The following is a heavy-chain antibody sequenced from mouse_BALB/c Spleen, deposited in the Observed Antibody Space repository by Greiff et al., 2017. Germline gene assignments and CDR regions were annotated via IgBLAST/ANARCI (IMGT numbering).Heavy chain of an antibody. Sequence: EVQRVESGGGLVQPGGSRKLSCAASGFTFSSFGMHWVRQAPEKGLEWVAYISSGSSTIYYADTVKGRFTISRDNPKNTLFLQMTSLRSEDTAMYYCARDGYDGYYYAMDYWGQGTSVTVSS. CDR2: ISSGSSTI. CDR1: GFTFSSFG. CDR3: ARDGYDGYYYAMDY. D-gene: IGHD2-3*01. J-gene: IGHJ4*01. V-gene: IGHV5-17*02.